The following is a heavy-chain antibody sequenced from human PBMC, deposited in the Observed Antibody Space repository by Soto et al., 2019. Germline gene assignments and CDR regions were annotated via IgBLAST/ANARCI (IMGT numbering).Heavy chain of an antibody. CDR1: GYTFASYA. V-gene: IGHV1-18*01. CDR2: ISAYNGNT. Sequence: QVQLVQSGAEVKKPGASVKVSCKASGYTFASYAISWMRQAPGQGLEWMGWISAYNGNTNYAQKLQGRVTMTTDTPTSTAYMELRSRRSDDTAAYYRARDPPPPDYWGQGTPVTVSS. CDR3: ARDPPPPDY. J-gene: IGHJ4*02.